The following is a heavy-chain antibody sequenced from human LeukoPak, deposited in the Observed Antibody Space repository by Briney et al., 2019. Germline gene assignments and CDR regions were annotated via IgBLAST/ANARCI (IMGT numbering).Heavy chain of an antibody. D-gene: IGHD4-23*01. V-gene: IGHV4-4*07. Sequence: ESSETLSLTCTVSGGSISSYYWSWIRQPAGKGLEWVGRIYTSGSTNYNPSLKSRVTMSVDTSKNQFSLKLSSVTAADTAVYYCARDPTVVTPEAVDIWGQGTKVTVSS. CDR2: IYTSGST. CDR3: ARDPTVVTPEAVDI. J-gene: IGHJ3*02. CDR1: GGSISSYY.